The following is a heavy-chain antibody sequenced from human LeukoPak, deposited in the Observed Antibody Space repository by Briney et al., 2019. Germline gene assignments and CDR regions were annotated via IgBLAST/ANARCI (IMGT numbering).Heavy chain of an antibody. CDR3: ASDLGYCSSTSCRYFDP. Sequence: PSETLSLTCTVSGGSISSGGYFWSWIRQPPGKGLEWIGYISHTGNTYYNPSLKGRVTISADRSKNQFSLKLSSVTAADTAVYYCASDLGYCSSTSCRYFDPWGQGTLVTVSS. D-gene: IGHD2-2*01. CDR1: GGSISSGGYF. CDR2: ISHTGNT. V-gene: IGHV4-30-2*01. J-gene: IGHJ5*02.